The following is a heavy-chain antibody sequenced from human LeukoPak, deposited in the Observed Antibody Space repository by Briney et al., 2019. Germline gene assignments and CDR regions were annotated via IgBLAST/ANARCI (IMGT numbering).Heavy chain of an antibody. CDR3: AKGVVVVPAAIAMDV. D-gene: IGHD2-2*02. CDR1: GGSISSYY. CDR2: IYYSGST. Sequence: SETLSLTCTVSGGSISSYYWTWIRQPPGKGLEWIGYIYYSGSTNYNPSLKSRVTISGDTSKNQFSLKLSSVTAADTAVYYCAKGVVVVPAAIAMDVWGKGTTVTVSS. V-gene: IGHV4-59*01. J-gene: IGHJ6*03.